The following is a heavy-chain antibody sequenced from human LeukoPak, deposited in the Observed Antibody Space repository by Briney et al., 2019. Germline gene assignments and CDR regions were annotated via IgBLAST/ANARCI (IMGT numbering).Heavy chain of an antibody. CDR1: GGSFSGYY. Sequence: SETLSLTCAVYGGSFSGYYWSWIRQPPGKRLEWIGEINHSGSTNYNPSLKSRVTISVDTSKNQFSLTVNSVTGADTAVYSGASARYNWNDGERVDYWGQGTLVTVSS. CDR3: ASARYNWNDGERVDY. D-gene: IGHD1-1*01. J-gene: IGHJ4*02. V-gene: IGHV4-34*01. CDR2: INHSGST.